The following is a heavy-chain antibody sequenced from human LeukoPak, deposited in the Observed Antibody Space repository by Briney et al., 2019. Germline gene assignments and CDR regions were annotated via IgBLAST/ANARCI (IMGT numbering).Heavy chain of an antibody. Sequence: SETLSLTCTVSGGSISSYYWSWIRQPPGKGLEWIGYIYYSGSTNYNPSLKSRVTISVDTSKNQFSLKLSSVTAADTAVYYCASSLIQLWLRDWGQGTLVTVSS. V-gene: IGHV4-59*01. CDR1: GGSISSYY. D-gene: IGHD5-18*01. CDR3: ASSLIQLWLRD. J-gene: IGHJ4*02. CDR2: IYYSGST.